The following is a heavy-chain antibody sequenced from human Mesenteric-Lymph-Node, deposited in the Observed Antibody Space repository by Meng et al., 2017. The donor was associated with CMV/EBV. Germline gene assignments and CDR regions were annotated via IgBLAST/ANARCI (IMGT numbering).Heavy chain of an antibody. V-gene: IGHV4-59*01. J-gene: IGHJ5*02. Sequence: SETLSLTCTVSGGSISSYYWSWIRQPPGKGLEWIGYIYYSGSTNYNPSLKSRVTISVDTSKNQFSLKLSSVTAADTAVYYCARERGSGSYYSNWFDPWGQGTLVTVSS. CDR3: ARERGSGSYYSNWFDP. CDR2: IYYSGST. CDR1: GGSISSYY. D-gene: IGHD3-10*01.